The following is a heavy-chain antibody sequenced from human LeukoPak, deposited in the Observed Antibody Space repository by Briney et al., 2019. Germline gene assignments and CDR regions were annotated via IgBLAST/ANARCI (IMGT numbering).Heavy chain of an antibody. CDR3: ARNHCSSTSCYGTENYMDV. V-gene: IGHV4-61*02. D-gene: IGHD2-2*01. CDR2: IYTSGST. Sequence: SETLSLTCTVSGGSISSGSYYWSWIRQPAGKGLEWIGRIYTSGSTNYNPSLKSRVTISVDTSKNQFSLKLSSVTAADTAVYYCARNHCSSTSCYGTENYMDVWGKGTTVTVSS. CDR1: GGSISSGSYY. J-gene: IGHJ6*03.